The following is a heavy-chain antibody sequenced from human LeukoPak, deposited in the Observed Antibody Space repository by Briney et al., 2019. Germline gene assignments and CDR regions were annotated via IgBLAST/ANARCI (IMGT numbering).Heavy chain of an antibody. J-gene: IGHJ4*02. CDR3: ARDRPLDFWSGYYHFDY. V-gene: IGHV1-18*01. D-gene: IGHD3-3*01. CDR1: GYTFTSYG. Sequence: GASVKVSCKASGYTFTSYGISWVRQSPGQGLEWMGWISAYNGNTNYAQKLQGRVTMTTDTSTSTAYMELRSLRSDDTAVYYCARDRPLDFWSGYYHFDYWGQGTLVTVSS. CDR2: ISAYNGNT.